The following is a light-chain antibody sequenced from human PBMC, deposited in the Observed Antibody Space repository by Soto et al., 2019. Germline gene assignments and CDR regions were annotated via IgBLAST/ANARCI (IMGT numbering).Light chain of an antibody. CDR2: SAS. CDR3: QQGHNWPLT. V-gene: IGKV3-15*01. J-gene: IGKJ2*01. Sequence: EIVMTQSPATLSVSPGGRPTLPCRATQTISPGLAWYQQKPGQPPRLLIYSASTRATGVPARFTGSGSGSEFTLTISGLQSEDFAVYYCQQGHNWPLTFGQGTRLEI. CDR1: QTISPG.